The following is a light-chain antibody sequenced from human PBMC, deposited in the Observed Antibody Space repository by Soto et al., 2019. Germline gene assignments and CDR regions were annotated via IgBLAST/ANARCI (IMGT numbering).Light chain of an antibody. CDR2: DAS. J-gene: IGKJ1*01. CDR3: QQYNNWPPWT. V-gene: IGKV3-15*01. CDR1: QSVSSN. Sequence: EIVMTQSPATLSVSPGERATLSCRASQSVSSNLAWYQQKPGQAPRLLMYDASTRATGIPARFRGSGAGTDFTLTTSSLQSEDCAVYDGQQYNNWPPWTFGQGTKVEIK.